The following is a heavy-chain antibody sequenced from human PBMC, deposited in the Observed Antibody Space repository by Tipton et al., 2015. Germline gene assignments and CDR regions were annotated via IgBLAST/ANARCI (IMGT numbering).Heavy chain of an antibody. J-gene: IGHJ5*02. Sequence: TLSLTCTVSGGSISSNSDYWGWIRQPPGKGLEWIGSIFHSGSTYYNASLKSRVTISVDTSKNHFSLKVSSVTDADTAVYYCARVRCKPYCSSAAYKEFDTWGQGTLVTVSS. CDR1: GGSISSNSDY. CDR3: ARVRCKPYCSSAAYKEFDT. V-gene: IGHV4-39*02. CDR2: IFHSGST. D-gene: IGHD2-2*01.